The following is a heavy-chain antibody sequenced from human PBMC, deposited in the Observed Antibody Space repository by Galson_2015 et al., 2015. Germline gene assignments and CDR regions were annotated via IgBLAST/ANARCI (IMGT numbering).Heavy chain of an antibody. D-gene: IGHD1-26*01. CDR1: GYTFTSYA. V-gene: IGHV7-4-1*02. CDR2: INTNTGNP. CDR3: ARPPVALGWELLRNSYYFDY. J-gene: IGHJ4*02. Sequence: SVKVSCKASGYTFTSYAMNWVRQAPGQGLEWMGWINTNTGNPTYAQGFTGRFVFSLDTSVSTAYLQISSPKAEDTAVYYCARPPVALGWELLRNSYYFDYWGQGTLVTVSS.